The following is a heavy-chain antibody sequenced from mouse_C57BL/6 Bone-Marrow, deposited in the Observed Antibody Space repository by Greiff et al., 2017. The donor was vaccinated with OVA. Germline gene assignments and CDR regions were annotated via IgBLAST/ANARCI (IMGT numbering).Heavy chain of an antibody. CDR2: IWWEDDK. J-gene: IGHJ2*01. D-gene: IGHD2-1*01. CDR1: GFSLSTFGMG. CDR3: ARSLLLITGGVYYFDY. Sequence: QVTLKVSGPGILQPSQTLSLTCSFSGFSLSTFGMGVGWIRQPSGKGLEWLAHIWWEDDKYYNSALKSRLTISKDTSKNQVFLKIANVDTADTATYYCARSLLLITGGVYYFDYWGQGTTLTVSS. V-gene: IGHV8-8*01.